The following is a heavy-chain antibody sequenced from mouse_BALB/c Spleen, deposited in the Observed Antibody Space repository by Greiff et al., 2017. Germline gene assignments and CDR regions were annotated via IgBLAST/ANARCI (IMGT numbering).Heavy chain of an antibody. CDR3: AREGWSYAMDY. V-gene: IGHV5-6-3*01. Sequence: EVKVEESGGGLVQPGGSLKLSCAASGFTFSSYGMSWVRQTPDKRLELVATINSNGGSTYYPDSVKGRFTISRDNAKNTLYLQMSSLKSEDTAMYYCAREGWSYAMDYWGQGTSVTVSS. D-gene: IGHD1-1*02. CDR1: GFTFSSYG. J-gene: IGHJ4*01. CDR2: INSNGGST.